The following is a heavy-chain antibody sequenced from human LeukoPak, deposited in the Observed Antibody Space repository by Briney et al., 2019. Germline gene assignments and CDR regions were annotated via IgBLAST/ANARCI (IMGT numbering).Heavy chain of an antibody. CDR3: ARGPSSGYDYVPDYYGMDV. CDR1: GYTFSNFD. Sequence: GASVKVSCKASGYTFSNFDINWVRQASGQGLEWMGWMDPNRRNTGYAQKFQGRVTMTRNTSINTAYMELSSLTLEDTAVYYCARGPSSGYDYVPDYYGMDVWGQGTTVIVSS. V-gene: IGHV1-8*01. J-gene: IGHJ6*02. D-gene: IGHD5-12*01. CDR2: MDPNRRNT.